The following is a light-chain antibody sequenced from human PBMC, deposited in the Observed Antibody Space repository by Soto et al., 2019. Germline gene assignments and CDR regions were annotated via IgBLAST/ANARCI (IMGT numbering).Light chain of an antibody. J-gene: IGLJ1*01. CDR1: SSDVGFYNY. CDR2: DVS. CDR3: SSYTSSTTYV. V-gene: IGLV2-14*01. Sequence: QSALTRPASVSGSPGQSITISCTGTSSDVGFYNYVSWYQQHPGKAPKLMIYDVSNRPSGVSNRFSGSKSGNTASLTISGLQAEDEADYYCSSYTSSTTYVFGTGTKVTVL.